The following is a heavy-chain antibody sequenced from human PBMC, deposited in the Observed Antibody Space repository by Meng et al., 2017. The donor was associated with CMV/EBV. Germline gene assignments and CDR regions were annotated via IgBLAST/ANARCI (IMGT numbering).Heavy chain of an antibody. J-gene: IGHJ4*02. CDR3: ARSNPVEYSGSYWEVFDY. Sequence: GSLRLSCTVSGGSVSSGSYYWSWIRQPPGKGLEWIVYIYYSGSTNYNPSLKSRVTISVDTSKNQFSLKLSSVTAADTAVYYCARSNPVEYSGSYWEVFDYWGQGTLVTVSS. CDR2: IYYSGST. CDR1: GGSVSSGSYY. V-gene: IGHV4-61*01. D-gene: IGHD1-26*01.